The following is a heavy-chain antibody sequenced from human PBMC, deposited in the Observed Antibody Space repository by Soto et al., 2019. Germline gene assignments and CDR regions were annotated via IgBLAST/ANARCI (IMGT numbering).Heavy chain of an antibody. CDR2: ISPYNDNT. J-gene: IGHJ4*02. CDR1: GYTFTSFS. D-gene: IGHD5-18*01. V-gene: IGHV1-18*01. Sequence: QVQLLQSGAEVRKPGASVNVSCKASGYTFTSFSMRWVRQAPGQGLEWMGWISPYNDNTYYAQKFQGRVTFTTDTSTRTVYMEQRSLRSDDTAVYYCARQKAYSYAGMDNWGQGTLV. CDR3: ARQKAYSYAGMDN.